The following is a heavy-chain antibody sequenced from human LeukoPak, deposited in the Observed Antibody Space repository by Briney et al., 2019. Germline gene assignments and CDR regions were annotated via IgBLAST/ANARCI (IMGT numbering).Heavy chain of an antibody. Sequence: GASVKVSCKASGYTFTSYAMNWVRQAPGQGLEWMGWINTNTGNPTYAQGFTGRFVFSLDTSVSTAYLETSSLKAEDTAVYYCARDFWAYYMDVWGKGTTVTVSS. V-gene: IGHV7-4-1*02. D-gene: IGHD2/OR15-2a*01. CDR3: ARDFWAYYMDV. J-gene: IGHJ6*03. CDR1: GYTFTSYA. CDR2: INTNTGNP.